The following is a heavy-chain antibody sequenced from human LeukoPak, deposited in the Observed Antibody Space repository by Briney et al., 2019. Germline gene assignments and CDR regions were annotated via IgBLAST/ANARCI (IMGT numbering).Heavy chain of an antibody. CDR3: ARDFRARGDYFDY. CDR2: INHSGST. J-gene: IGHJ4*02. CDR1: GGSISSSSYY. Sequence: SETLSLTCTVSGGSISSSSYYWSWIRQPPGKGLEWIREINHSGSTNYNPSLKSRVTISVDTSKNQFSLKLSSVTAADTAVYYCARDFRARGDYFDYWGQGTLVTVSS. V-gene: IGHV4-39*07.